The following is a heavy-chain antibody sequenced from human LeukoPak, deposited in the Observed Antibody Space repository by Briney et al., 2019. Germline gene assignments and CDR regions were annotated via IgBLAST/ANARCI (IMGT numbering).Heavy chain of an antibody. V-gene: IGHV4-30-2*01. Sequence: SETLSLTCTVSGGSISSGGYYWSWIRQPPGKGLEWIGYIYHSGSTYYNPSLKSRVTISVDRSKNQLSLKLSSVTAADTAVYYRARAGIAAHVGYWGQGTLVTVSS. CDR2: IYHSGST. CDR3: ARAGIAAHVGY. J-gene: IGHJ4*02. D-gene: IGHD6-13*01. CDR1: GGSISSGGYY.